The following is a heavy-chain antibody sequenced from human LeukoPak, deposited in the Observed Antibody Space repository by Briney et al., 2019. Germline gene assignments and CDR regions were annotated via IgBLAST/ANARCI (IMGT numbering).Heavy chain of an antibody. D-gene: IGHD6-19*01. Sequence: GGSLRLSCAVSRFTFRNEAMHWVRQSPGKGLEWLAFILRDGGTKYYAGSVKGRFTLSRDNSKNSLYLQMNSLRPEDTAMYHCATSGCVVVYVCFDPWGQRTLVSVSS. CDR2: ILRDGGTK. CDR1: RFTFRNEA. J-gene: IGHJ5*02. V-gene: IGHV3-30-3*01. CDR3: ATSGCVVVYVCFDP.